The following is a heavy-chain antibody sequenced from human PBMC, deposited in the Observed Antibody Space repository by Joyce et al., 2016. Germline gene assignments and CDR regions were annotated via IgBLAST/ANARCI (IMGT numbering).Heavy chain of an antibody. J-gene: IGHJ3*02. CDR2: IAYNGGDK. V-gene: IGHV3-30*17. CDR1: GFNFGAYP. CDR3: AREPFMAFDI. Sequence: QVQLVESGGGVVQPGRSLRLSCAASGFNFGAYPMHWVRQAPGKGLEWVAVIAYNGGDKNYAESVKGRFTISRDNSRSTLYLQMNTLGRGDTAVYYCAREPFMAFDIWGQGTVVTVFS.